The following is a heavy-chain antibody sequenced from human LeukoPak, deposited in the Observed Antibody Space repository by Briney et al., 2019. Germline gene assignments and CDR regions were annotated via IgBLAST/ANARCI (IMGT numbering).Heavy chain of an antibody. CDR3: AGGPPDYYMDV. CDR2: INHSGST. Sequence: KTSETLSLTCAVYGGSFSGYYWSWIRQPPGKGLEWIGEINHSGSTNYNPSLKSRVTISVDTSKNQFSLKLSSVTAADTAVYYCAGGPPDYYMDVWGKGTTVTVSS. CDR1: GGSFSGYY. J-gene: IGHJ6*03. V-gene: IGHV4-34*01.